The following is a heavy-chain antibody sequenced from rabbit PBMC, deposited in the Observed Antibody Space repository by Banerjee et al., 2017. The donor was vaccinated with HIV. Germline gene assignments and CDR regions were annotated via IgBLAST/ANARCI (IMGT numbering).Heavy chain of an antibody. D-gene: IGHD4-1*01. V-gene: IGHV1S45*01. CDR2: IGTGSGTT. CDR1: GSTLSRYY. J-gene: IGHJ4*01. Sequence: QEQLEESGGDLVKPEGSLTLTCTASGSTLSRYYICWVRQAPGKGLEWIACIGTGSGTTYYATWAKGRFTISKTSSTTVTLQMTSLTAADTATYFCARDLAGAIGWNFNLWGQGTLVTVS. CDR3: ARDLAGAIGWNFNL.